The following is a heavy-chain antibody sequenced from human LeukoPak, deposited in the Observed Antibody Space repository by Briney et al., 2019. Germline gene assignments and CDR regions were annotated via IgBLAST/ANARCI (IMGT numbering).Heavy chain of an antibody. CDR1: GFTFSSNS. CDR2: ISGGGGST. J-gene: IGHJ4*02. Sequence: GGSLRLSCAASGFTFSSNSMNWVRQAPGKGLEWVSAISGGGGSTYYADSVKGRFTISRDNSKNTLYLQMNSLRAEDTAVYYCAKDRPKIVVVPAAISRLDYWGQGTLVTVSS. CDR3: AKDRPKIVVVPAAISRLDY. V-gene: IGHV3-23*01. D-gene: IGHD2-2*01.